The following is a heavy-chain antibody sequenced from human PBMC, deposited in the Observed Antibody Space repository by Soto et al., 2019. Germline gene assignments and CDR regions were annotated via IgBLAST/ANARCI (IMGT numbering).Heavy chain of an antibody. CDR2: IIPIFGTA. CDR3: AICGAAREYYYYYMDV. V-gene: IGHV1-69*13. CDR1: GGTFSSYA. D-gene: IGHD6-6*01. Sequence: ASVKVSCKASGGTFSSYAISWVRQAPGQGLEWMGGIIPIFGTANYAQKFQGRVTITADESTSTAYMELSSLRSEDTAVYYCAICGAAREYYYYYMDVWGKGTTVTVSS. J-gene: IGHJ6*03.